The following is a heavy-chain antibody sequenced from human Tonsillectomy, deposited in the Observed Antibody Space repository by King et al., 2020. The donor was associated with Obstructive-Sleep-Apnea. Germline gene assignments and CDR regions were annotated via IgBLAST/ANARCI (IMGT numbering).Heavy chain of an antibody. Sequence: GGGGVEPGGARGRSGGASGFSFRNYGLNWVRQAPGKGREGVAVRWYAGSNKYYADSVKGRFTLSRDNSENTLYLQMNSLLAEDTAVYYCAKEHIPCCSGGSCSHDNGYGMDVWGQGTTVTVSS. V-gene: IGHV3-33*06. CDR2: RWYAGSNK. CDR1: GFSFRNYG. D-gene: IGHD2-15*01. J-gene: IGHJ6*02. CDR3: AKEHIPCCSGGSCSHDNGYGMDV.